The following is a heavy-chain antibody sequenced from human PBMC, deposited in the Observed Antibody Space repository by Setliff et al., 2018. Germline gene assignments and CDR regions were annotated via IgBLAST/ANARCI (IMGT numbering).Heavy chain of an antibody. CDR1: GGTFSSFA. D-gene: IGHD6-19*01. CDR3: ARDSRQWLEGGASGDTDI. Sequence: SVKVSCKTSGGTFSSFAVSWVRQAPGQRPEWMGRLIPFFGTTIYAQRFQGRVTITADESTTTVFMELNSLRSEDTAIYYCARDSRQWLEGGASGDTDIWGQGTMVTVSS. CDR2: LIPFFGTT. J-gene: IGHJ3*02. V-gene: IGHV1-69*13.